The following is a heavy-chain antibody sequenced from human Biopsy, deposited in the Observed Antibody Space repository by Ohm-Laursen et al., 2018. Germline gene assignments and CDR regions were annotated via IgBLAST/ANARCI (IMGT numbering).Heavy chain of an antibody. CDR2: IWYDGSSE. CDR1: GFTFSVYA. J-gene: IGHJ4*02. D-gene: IGHD3-16*02. V-gene: IGHV3-33*03. Sequence: SLRLSCAASGFTFSVYAMHWVRQAPGKGLAWVAIIWYDGSSEYYADSVKGRFTISRDNAKSSLYLQMSSLRAEDTAVYYCARSYIRGSYRAPYFDSWGQGTLVAVSS. CDR3: ARSYIRGSYRAPYFDS.